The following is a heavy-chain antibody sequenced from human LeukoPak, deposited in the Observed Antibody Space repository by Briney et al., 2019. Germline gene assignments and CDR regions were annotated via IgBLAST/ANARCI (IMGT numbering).Heavy chain of an antibody. D-gene: IGHD2-2*02. CDR3: TREGCGATSCYTNDY. CDR2: IRTKATNYAP. V-gene: IGHV3-73*01. J-gene: IGHJ4*02. CDR1: GFTFSSYV. Sequence: GSLRLSCAASGFTFSSYVMSWARQASGKGLEWVGRIRTKATNYAPAYAASVKGRFTISRDDSKSTTYLQMNSLETEDTAVYYCTREGCGATSCYTNDYWGQGTLVTVSS.